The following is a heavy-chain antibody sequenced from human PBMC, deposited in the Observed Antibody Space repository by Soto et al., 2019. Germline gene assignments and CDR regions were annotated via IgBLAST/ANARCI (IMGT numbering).Heavy chain of an antibody. CDR3: AREMAGLGGEYDY. CDR1: GYTFTKYG. CDR2: ISGSSGNA. V-gene: IGHV1-18*01. Sequence: QVQLVQSGAEVKNPGASVKVSCKTSGYTFTKYGVGWVRQAPGQGLEWMGWISGSSGNANYAEKVQGRITLTTDTYTSTAYIALRSLRSDDTAVYYCAREMAGLGGEYDYWGQGTLVTVSS. D-gene: IGHD3-16*01. J-gene: IGHJ4*02.